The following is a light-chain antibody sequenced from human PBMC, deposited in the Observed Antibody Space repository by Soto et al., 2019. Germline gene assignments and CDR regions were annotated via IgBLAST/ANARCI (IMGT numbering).Light chain of an antibody. V-gene: IGLV2-14*01. Sequence: QSVLTQPASVSGSPGQSITISCTGTRSDVGAYNYVSWYQQHPGKAPKLMIYEVSNRPSGVSNRFSGSKSGNTASLTISGLQAEDEADYYCSSSTSSSTLVFGGGTKLTVL. J-gene: IGLJ3*02. CDR2: EVS. CDR3: SSSTSSSTLV. CDR1: RSDVGAYNY.